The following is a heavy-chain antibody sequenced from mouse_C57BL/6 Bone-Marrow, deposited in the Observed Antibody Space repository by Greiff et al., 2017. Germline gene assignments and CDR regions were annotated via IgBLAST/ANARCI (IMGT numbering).Heavy chain of an antibody. CDR3: ARSGYYGSSGFAY. CDR1: GYTFTSYG. CDR2: IYPRSGNT. V-gene: IGHV1-81*01. J-gene: IGHJ3*01. D-gene: IGHD1-1*01. Sequence: QVQLKESGAELARPGASVKLSCKASGYTFTSYGISWVKQRTGQGLEWIGEIYPRSGNTYYNEKFKGKATLTADKSSSTAYMELRSLTSEDSAVYFCARSGYYGSSGFAYWGQGTLVTVSA.